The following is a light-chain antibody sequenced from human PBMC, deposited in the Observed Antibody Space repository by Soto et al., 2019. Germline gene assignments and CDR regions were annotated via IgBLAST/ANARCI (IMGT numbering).Light chain of an antibody. CDR3: SSYTSSNTLV. CDR2: EVD. Sequence: QSVLAQPASVSGSPGQSTIISCTGTSSDVGGYNYVSWYQQHPGKAPKFLIYEVDNRASGVSDRFSGSKSGNTASLTISGLQAEDDADYYCSSYTSSNTLVFGTGIKLTVL. CDR1: SSDVGGYNY. V-gene: IGLV2-14*01. J-gene: IGLJ1*01.